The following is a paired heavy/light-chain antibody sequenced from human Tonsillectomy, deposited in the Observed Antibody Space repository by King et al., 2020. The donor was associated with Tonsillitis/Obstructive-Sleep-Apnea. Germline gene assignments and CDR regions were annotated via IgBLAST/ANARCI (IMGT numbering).Heavy chain of an antibody. CDR1: GFSFSDHY. J-gene: IGHJ4*02. CDR3: ARVPLHYYDSSALDY. D-gene: IGHD3-22*01. V-gene: IGHV3-11*01. Sequence: QVQLVESGGGLVKPGGSLRLSCAASGFSFSDHYMSWIRQAPGKGLEWISYISSSGTTIYYADSVKGRFTISRDNAKNSLYLQMKSLRAEDTAVYYCARVPLHYYDSSALDYWGQGTLVTVSS. CDR2: ISSSGTTI.
Light chain of an antibody. CDR2: EVS. CDR3: SSYTRTSPVI. CDR1: SSDVGGYDY. Sequence: QSALTQPASVSGSPGQSITISCTGTSSDVGGYDYVSWYQQHPGKAPKLMIYEVSNRPSGVSNRFSGSKSGNTASLTISGLQAEDEADYYCSSYTRTSPVIFGGGTKLTVL. V-gene: IGLV2-14*01. J-gene: IGLJ2*01.